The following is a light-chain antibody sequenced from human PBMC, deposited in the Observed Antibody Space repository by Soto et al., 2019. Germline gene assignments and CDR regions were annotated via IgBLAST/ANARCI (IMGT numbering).Light chain of an antibody. V-gene: IGLV1-40*01. J-gene: IGLJ3*02. CDR1: SSNIGAGYD. CDR3: QSFDSSLSGWV. Sequence: QSVLTQPPSVSGAPGQRVTISCSVSSSNIGAGYDVHWYQQLPGTAPKLLIYGNSNRPSGVPDRFSGSKSGTSASLAITGLQAKDEADYDCQSFDSSLSGWVFGGGTKLTVL. CDR2: GNS.